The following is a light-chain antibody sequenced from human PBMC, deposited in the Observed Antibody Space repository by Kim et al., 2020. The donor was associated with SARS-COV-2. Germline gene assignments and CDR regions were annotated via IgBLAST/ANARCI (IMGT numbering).Light chain of an antibody. V-gene: IGLV2-14*03. J-gene: IGLJ3*02. Sequence: GQSITIACTGTSSDVGAYNYVYWYQQHTGKAPKVMIYDVNNRPSGVSNRFSGSKSGDTASLTISGLQAEDEADYYCSSYTSSNTLVFGGGTQLTVL. CDR2: DVN. CDR1: SSDVGAYNY. CDR3: SSYTSSNTLV.